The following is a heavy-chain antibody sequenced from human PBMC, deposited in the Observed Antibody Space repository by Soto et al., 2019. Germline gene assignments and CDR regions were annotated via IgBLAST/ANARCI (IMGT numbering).Heavy chain of an antibody. Sequence: GGSLRLSCAASGFTFSSYGMHWVRQAPGKGLEWVAVISYDGSNKYYADSVKGRFTISRDNSKNTLYLQMNSLRAEDTAVYYCAKEAVVAATGYDYGGKGPLVTVPS. CDR1: GFTFSSYG. J-gene: IGHJ4*02. CDR2: ISYDGSNK. CDR3: AKEAVVAATGYDY. D-gene: IGHD2-15*01. V-gene: IGHV3-30*18.